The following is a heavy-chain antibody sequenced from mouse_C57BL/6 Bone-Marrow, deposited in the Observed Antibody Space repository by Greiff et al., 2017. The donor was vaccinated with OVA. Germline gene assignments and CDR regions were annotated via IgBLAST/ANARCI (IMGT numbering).Heavy chain of an antibody. V-gene: IGHV5-2*01. J-gene: IGHJ2*01. CDR3: ARHEIYYDYEGYFDY. Sequence: EVKVVESGGGLVQPGESLKLSCESNEYEFPSHDMSWVRKTPEKRLELVAAINSDGGSTYYPDTMERRFIISRDNTKKTLYLQMSSLRSEDTALYYCARHEIYYDYEGYFDYWGQGTTLTVSS. D-gene: IGHD2-4*01. CDR2: INSDGGST. CDR1: EYEFPSHD.